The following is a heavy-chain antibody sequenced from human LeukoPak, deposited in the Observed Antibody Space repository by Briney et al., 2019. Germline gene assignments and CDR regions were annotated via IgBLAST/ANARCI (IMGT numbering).Heavy chain of an antibody. V-gene: IGHV3-53*01. J-gene: IGHJ4*02. Sequence: GGSLRLSCVASGFTVISNYMSWVRQAPGKGLEWVSVIYSDGSIHYTDPVKGRFTISRDNSKNTVFLQMNSLRADDTAVYYCARDGSDYHDKRVPPGINWGQGTLVTVSS. CDR3: ARDGSDYHDKRVPPGIN. CDR2: IYSDGSI. D-gene: IGHD3-22*01. CDR1: GFTVISNY.